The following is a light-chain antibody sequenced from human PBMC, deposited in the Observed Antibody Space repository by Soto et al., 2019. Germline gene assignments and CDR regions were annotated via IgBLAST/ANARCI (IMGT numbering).Light chain of an antibody. CDR2: AAS. J-gene: IGKJ1*01. V-gene: IGKV1-8*01. CDR3: QQTYSTPQT. CDR1: QGISSY. Sequence: AIRMTQSPSSFSASTGYRVTITCRASQGISSYLAWYQQKPGKAPNLLIYAASSLQSGVPSRFRGSGSGTDFTLTISSLQPEDFATYYCQQTYSTPQTFGQGTKVDI.